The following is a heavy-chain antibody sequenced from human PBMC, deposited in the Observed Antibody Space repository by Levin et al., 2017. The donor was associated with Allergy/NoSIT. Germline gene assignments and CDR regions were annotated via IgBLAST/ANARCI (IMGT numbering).Heavy chain of an antibody. Sequence: GESLKISCAASGFAFSSYSMHWVRQAPGKGLEWVAVISNDGNNKYYADSVKGRFTISRDNSMNTLYLQMNSLRAEDTAIYYCARDWGYGSGTYFTSWGQGTLVTVSS. J-gene: IGHJ5*02. V-gene: IGHV3-30*03. CDR3: ARDWGYGSGTYFTS. CDR2: ISNDGNNK. CDR1: GFAFSSYS. D-gene: IGHD3-10*01.